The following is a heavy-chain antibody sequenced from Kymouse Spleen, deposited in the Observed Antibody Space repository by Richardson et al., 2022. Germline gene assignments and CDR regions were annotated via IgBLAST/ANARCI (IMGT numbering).Heavy chain of an antibody. CDR1: GFTFDDYA. J-gene: IGHJ6*02. CDR3: AKDYNWNYGYYYGMDV. V-gene: IGHV3-9*01. CDR2: ISWNSGSI. Sequence: EVQLVESGGGLVQPGRSLRLSCAASGFTFDDYAMHWVRQAPGKGLEWVSGISWNSGSIGYADSVKGRFTISRDNAKNSLYLQMNSLRAEDTALYYCAKDYNWNYGYYYGMDVWGQGTTVTVSS. D-gene: IGHD1-7*01.